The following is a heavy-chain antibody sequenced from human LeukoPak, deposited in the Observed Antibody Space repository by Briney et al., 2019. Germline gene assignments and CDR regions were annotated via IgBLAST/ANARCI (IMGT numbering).Heavy chain of an antibody. D-gene: IGHD3-10*01. J-gene: IGHJ5*02. CDR3: AREWFGVRFDP. CDR1: GGTFSSYA. CDR2: IIPIFGTA. V-gene: IGHV1-69*05. Sequence: GASVKVSCKASGGTFSSYAISWVRQAPGQGLEWMGRIIPIFGTANYAQKFQGRVTITTDESTSTAYMELSSLRAEDTAVYYCAREWFGVRFDPWGQGTLVTVSS.